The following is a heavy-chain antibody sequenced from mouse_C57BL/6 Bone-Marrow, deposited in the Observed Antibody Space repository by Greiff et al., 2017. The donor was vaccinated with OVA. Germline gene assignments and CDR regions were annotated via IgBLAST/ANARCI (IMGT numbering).Heavy chain of an antibody. V-gene: IGHV2-6-1*01. CDR1: GFSLTSYG. CDR3: ARHDYGSSGDYAMDY. Sequence: VQLQQSGPGLVAPSQSLSITCTVSGFSLTSYGVHWVRQPPGKGLEWLVVIWSDGSTTYNSALKSRLSISKDNSKSQVFLKMNSLQTDDTAMYYCARHDYGSSGDYAMDYWGQGASVTVSS. J-gene: IGHJ4*01. D-gene: IGHD1-3*01. CDR2: IWSDGST.